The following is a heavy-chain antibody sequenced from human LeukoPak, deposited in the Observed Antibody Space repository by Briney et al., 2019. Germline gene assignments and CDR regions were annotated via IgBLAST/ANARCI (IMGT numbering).Heavy chain of an antibody. CDR3: ARDYGSGKGMDV. D-gene: IGHD3-10*01. J-gene: IGHJ6*02. V-gene: IGHV4-59*01. Sequence: PSETLSLTCTVSGGSISSYYWSWIRQPPGKGLEWIGYIYYSGSTNYNPSLKSRVTISVDTSKNQFSLKLSSVTAADTAVYYCARDYGSGKGMDVWGQGTWSPSL. CDR2: IYYSGST. CDR1: GGSISSYY.